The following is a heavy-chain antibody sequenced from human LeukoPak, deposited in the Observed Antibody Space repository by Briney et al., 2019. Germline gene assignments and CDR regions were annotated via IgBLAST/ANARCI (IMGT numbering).Heavy chain of an antibody. Sequence: GGSLRLSCVASGFTVSRDGMNWVRQAPGKGLEWLSYISSSGSTIYYADSVKGRFTISRDNSKNTLYLQMNSLRAEDTAVYYCARASVDYGDYRTYYYYMDVWGKGTTVTISS. V-gene: IGHV3-48*01. CDR3: ARASVDYGDYRTYYYYMDV. CDR2: ISSSGSTI. D-gene: IGHD4-17*01. CDR1: GFTVSRDG. J-gene: IGHJ6*03.